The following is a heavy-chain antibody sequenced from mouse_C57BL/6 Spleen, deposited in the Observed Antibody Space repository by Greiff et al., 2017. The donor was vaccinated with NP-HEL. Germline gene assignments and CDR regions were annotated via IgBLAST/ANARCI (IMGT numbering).Heavy chain of an antibody. D-gene: IGHD1-1*01. CDR3: AREDHYGSRPDY. V-gene: IGHV1-64*01. CDR1: GYTFTSYW. J-gene: IGHJ2*01. Sequence: QVHVKQPGAELVKPGASVKLSCKASGYTFTSYWMHWVKQRPGQGLEWIGMIHPNSGSTNYNEKFKSKATLTVDKSSSTAYMQLSSLTSEDSAVYYCAREDHYGSRPDYWGQGTTLTVSS. CDR2: IHPNSGST.